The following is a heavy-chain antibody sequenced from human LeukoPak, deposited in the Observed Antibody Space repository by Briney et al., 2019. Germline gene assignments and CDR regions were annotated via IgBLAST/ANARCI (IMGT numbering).Heavy chain of an antibody. CDR2: IKPDGGDT. Sequence: ASVKVSCKASGYTFTDYYLHWVRQAPGHGLEWMGWIKPDGGDTNYAQRLQGRVTMTRDTSISTAYMKLTNLSSDDTAVYYCARGITIYGVMIIYFDSWGQEPWSPSPQ. CDR3: ARGITIYGVMIIYFDS. V-gene: IGHV1-2*02. CDR1: GYTFTDYY. D-gene: IGHD3-3*01. J-gene: IGHJ4*01.